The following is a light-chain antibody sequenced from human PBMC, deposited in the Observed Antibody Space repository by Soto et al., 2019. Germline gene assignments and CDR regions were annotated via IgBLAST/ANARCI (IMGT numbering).Light chain of an antibody. CDR2: DAS. Sequence: EFVLTQSPGTLSLSPGERATLSCRASQSLTNSFIAWYQQRPGQAPRLLIYDASTRATGIPARFSGSQSGTEFTLTISSLQPEDFATYYCLQDYTYPLTFGGGTKVDIK. CDR1: QSLTNSF. V-gene: IGKV3D-7*01. CDR3: LQDYTYPLT. J-gene: IGKJ4*01.